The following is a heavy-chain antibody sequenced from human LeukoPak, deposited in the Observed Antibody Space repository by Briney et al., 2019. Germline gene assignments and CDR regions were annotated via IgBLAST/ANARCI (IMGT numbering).Heavy chain of an antibody. CDR2: IYSGGST. CDR3: ARDRKMMRFGELLANWFDP. J-gene: IGHJ5*02. CDR1: GFTVSSNY. D-gene: IGHD3-10*01. Sequence: GGSLRLSCAASGFTVSSNYMSWVRQAPGKGLEWVSVIYSGGSTYYADSVKGRFTISRDNSKNTLYLQMNSLRAEDTAVYYCARDRKMMRFGELLANWFDPWGQGTLVTVSS. V-gene: IGHV3-53*01.